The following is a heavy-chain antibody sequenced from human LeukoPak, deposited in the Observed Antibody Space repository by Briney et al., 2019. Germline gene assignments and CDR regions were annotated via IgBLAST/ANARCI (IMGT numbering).Heavy chain of an antibody. J-gene: IGHJ4*02. V-gene: IGHV3-21*01. D-gene: IGHD6-13*01. CDR1: GFTFSSYS. CDR3: ASAYSSNWYYFDY. Sequence: PGGSLRLSCAASGFTFSSYSMNWVRQAPGKGLEWVSSISSSSNYIYYADSVKGRFTISRDNAKNSLFLQMNSLRPEDTAVYYCASAYSSNWYYFDYWGQGALVTVSS. CDR2: ISSSSNYI.